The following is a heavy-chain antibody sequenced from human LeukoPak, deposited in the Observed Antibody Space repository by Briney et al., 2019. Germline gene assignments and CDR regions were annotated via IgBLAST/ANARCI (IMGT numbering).Heavy chain of an antibody. CDR2: INHSGST. Sequence: KPSETLSLTCAVYGAAFRGYYWDLIHPPPGKGLGLIGEINHSGSTNYNPSLKSRVTISVDTSKNQFSLRLSSVTAADTAVYYCARHDVGWAAVAAPGWGQGTMVTVSS. CDR1: GAAFRGYY. J-gene: IGHJ3*01. V-gene: IGHV4-34*01. D-gene: IGHD6-19*01. CDR3: ARHDVGWAAVAAPG.